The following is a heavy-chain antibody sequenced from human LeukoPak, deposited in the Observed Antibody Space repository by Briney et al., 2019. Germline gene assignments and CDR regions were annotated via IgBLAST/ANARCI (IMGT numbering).Heavy chain of an antibody. Sequence: GGSLRLSCAASGFTFSDYYMSWIRQAPGKGLEWVSYISSSGSTIYYADSVKGRFTISRDNAKNSLYLRMNSLRAEDTAVYYCARDWGMELELQIRFDYWGQGTLVTVSS. V-gene: IGHV3-11*04. J-gene: IGHJ4*02. D-gene: IGHD1-7*01. CDR3: ARDWGMELELQIRFDY. CDR1: GFTFSDYY. CDR2: ISSSGSTI.